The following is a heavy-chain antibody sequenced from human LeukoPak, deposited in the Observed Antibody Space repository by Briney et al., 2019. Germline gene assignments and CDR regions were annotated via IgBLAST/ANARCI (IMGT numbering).Heavy chain of an antibody. V-gene: IGHV4-39*01. CDR3: ARHGIDNYDPSAYSNWFDP. J-gene: IGHJ5*01. CDR2: IYYSGCT. D-gene: IGHD3-22*01. CDR1: GDSMSSSSYY. Sequence: SETLSLTCTVSGDSMSSSSYYWGWIRQPPGKGLEWIASIYYSGCTFYNPSLRSRVTISVDKSRNRFSLKLSSVTASDTSVYYCARHGIDNYDPSAYSNWFDPWGQGTLVTVSS.